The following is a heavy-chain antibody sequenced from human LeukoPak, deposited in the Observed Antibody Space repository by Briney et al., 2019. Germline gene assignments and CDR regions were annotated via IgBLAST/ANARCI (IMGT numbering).Heavy chain of an antibody. J-gene: IGHJ5*02. CDR1: GFTFSDYY. D-gene: IGHD2-2*01. V-gene: IGHV3-11*01. CDR3: ARVFSYYCSRTSCYRPGDNWFDP. Sequence: GGSLRLSCAASGFTFSDYYMSWIRQAPGKGLEWVSYISSSGSTIYYADSVKGRFTISRDNAKNSLYLQMNSLRAEDTAVYYCARVFSYYCSRTSCYRPGDNWFDPWGQGTLVTVSS. CDR2: ISSSGSTI.